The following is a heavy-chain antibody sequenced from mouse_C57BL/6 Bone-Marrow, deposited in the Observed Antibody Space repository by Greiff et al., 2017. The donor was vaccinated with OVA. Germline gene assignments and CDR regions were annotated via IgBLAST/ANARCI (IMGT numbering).Heavy chain of an antibody. CDR3: ARVDDGYYHFDY. CDR1: GYTFTSYW. D-gene: IGHD2-3*01. V-gene: IGHV1-55*01. Sequence: QVQLQQPGAELVKPGASVKMSCKASGYTFTSYWITWVKQRPGQGLEWIGDIYPGSGSTNYNEKFKSKATLTVDTSSSTAYMQLSSLTSEDSAVYYCARVDDGYYHFDYWGQGTTLTVSS. J-gene: IGHJ2*01. CDR2: IYPGSGST.